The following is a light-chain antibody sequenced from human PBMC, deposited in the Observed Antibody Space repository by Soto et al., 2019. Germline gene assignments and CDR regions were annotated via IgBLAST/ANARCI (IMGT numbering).Light chain of an antibody. V-gene: IGKV3-20*01. CDR3: QQYGSSPPYT. CDR1: QSVSSSY. CDR2: GAS. J-gene: IGKJ2*01. Sequence: EIVVTQSPGTLSLSPGERATLSCRASQSVSSSYLAWYQQKPGQAPRLLIYGASSRATGIPDRFSGSGSGTDFTLTISRLEPEDFAVYYCQQYGSSPPYTFG.